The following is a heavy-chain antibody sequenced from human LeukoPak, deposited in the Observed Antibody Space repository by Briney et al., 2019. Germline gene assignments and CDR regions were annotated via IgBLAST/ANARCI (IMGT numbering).Heavy chain of an antibody. CDR1: GFTFSSYS. CDR2: ISSSSTI. Sequence: GGSLRFSCTASGFTFSSYSMNWVRQAPGKGLEWVSYISSSSTIYYADSVKGRFTISRDNAKNSLYLQMNSLRAEDTAVYYCAKAGGYCSSTSCPWPFDAFDIWGQGTMVTVSS. D-gene: IGHD2-2*01. CDR3: AKAGGYCSSTSCPWPFDAFDI. V-gene: IGHV3-48*04. J-gene: IGHJ3*02.